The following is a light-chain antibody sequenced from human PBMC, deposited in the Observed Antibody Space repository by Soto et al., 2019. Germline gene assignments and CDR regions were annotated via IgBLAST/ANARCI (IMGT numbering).Light chain of an antibody. Sequence: QSVLTQPPSASATPGQRVTISCSGSSSNIGSNTVNWYQLLPGTAPKLLIYNNNQRPSGVPDRFSGSKSGTSASLAISGLQSEDEADYYCAAWDDSLNGLYVFGTGTKVTVL. CDR1: SSNIGSNT. V-gene: IGLV1-44*01. CDR2: NNN. J-gene: IGLJ1*01. CDR3: AAWDDSLNGLYV.